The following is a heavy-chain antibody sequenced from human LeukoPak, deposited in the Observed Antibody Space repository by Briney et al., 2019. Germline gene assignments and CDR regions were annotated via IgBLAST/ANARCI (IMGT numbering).Heavy chain of an antibody. D-gene: IGHD3-22*01. V-gene: IGHV1-46*01. Sequence: ASVKVSCKASGYTFTSYYMHWVRQAPGQGLEWMAIINPRGGSRSYAQKFQGRVTMTRDTSTSTVYMELSSLSSEDTAVYYCARDDSSGYLPDYWGQGTLVTVSS. CDR1: GYTFTSYY. CDR2: INPRGGSR. J-gene: IGHJ4*02. CDR3: ARDDSSGYLPDY.